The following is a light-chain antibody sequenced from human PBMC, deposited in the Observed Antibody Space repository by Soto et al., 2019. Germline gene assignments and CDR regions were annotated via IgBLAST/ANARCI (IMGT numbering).Light chain of an antibody. CDR3: QQYNSYWT. CDR1: QSISSY. CDR2: DAS. V-gene: IGKV1-5*01. Sequence: DIQMTQSPSSLSASVGDRVTITCRASQSISSYLNWYQQKPGKAPKLLIYDASSLQSGVPSRFSGSRSGTEFTLTISSLQPGDFATYYCQQYNSYWTFGQGTKVDIK. J-gene: IGKJ1*01.